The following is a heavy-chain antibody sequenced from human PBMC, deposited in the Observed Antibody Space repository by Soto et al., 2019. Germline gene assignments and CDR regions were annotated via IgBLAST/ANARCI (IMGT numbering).Heavy chain of an antibody. CDR1: GFTFSSYG. D-gene: IGHD3-22*01. Sequence: GGSLRLSCAASGFTFSSYGMHWVRQAPGKGLEWVAVISYDGSNKYYADSVKGRFTISRDNTKNTLYLQMNSLRAEDTAVYYCAKWSSGYSTTTVWGQGTLVTVSS. CDR2: ISYDGSNK. CDR3: AKWSSGYSTTTV. V-gene: IGHV3-30*18. J-gene: IGHJ4*02.